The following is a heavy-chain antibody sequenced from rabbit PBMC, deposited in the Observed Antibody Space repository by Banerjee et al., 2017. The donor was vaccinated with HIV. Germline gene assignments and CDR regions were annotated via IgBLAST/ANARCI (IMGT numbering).Heavy chain of an antibody. V-gene: IGHV1S43*01. D-gene: IGHD1-1*01. CDR3: ARDGCSGSYAFNL. J-gene: IGHJ4*01. CDR1: GIDLSSDYY. Sequence: QQQLEESGGGLVKPGGTLTLTCKASGIDLSSDYYMCWVRQAPGKGLELIACIFSNRGITWYASWVNGRFTISKTSSTTVTLQMTSLTATDTATYFCARDGCSGSYAFNLWGPGTLVTVS. CDR2: IFSNRGIT.